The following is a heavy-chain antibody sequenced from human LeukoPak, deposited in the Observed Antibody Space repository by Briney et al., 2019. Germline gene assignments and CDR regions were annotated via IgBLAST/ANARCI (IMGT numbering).Heavy chain of an antibody. J-gene: IGHJ4*02. CDR3: ARDLAYTYYDFWSGYYADMNDY. D-gene: IGHD3-3*01. Sequence: ASVKVSCKASGYTFTSYGISWVRQAPGQGLEWMGWISAYNGNTNYAQKLQGRVTMTTDTSTSTAYMELRSLRSDDTAVYYCARDLAYTYYDFWSGYYADMNDYWGQGTLVTVSS. CDR2: ISAYNGNT. CDR1: GYTFTSYG. V-gene: IGHV1-18*01.